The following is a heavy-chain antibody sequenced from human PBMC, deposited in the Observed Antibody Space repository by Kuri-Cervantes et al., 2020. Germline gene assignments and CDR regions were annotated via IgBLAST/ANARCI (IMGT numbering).Heavy chain of an antibody. D-gene: IGHD3-16*01. CDR1: GFTFDDYA. V-gene: IGHV3-43D*03. Sequence: GESLKISCAASGFTFDDYAMHWVRQAPGKGLEWVSLISWDGGSTYYADSVKGRFTISRDNSKDSLFLQMNSLRAEDTAVYYCASQGDLGYWGQGTLVTVSS. J-gene: IGHJ4*02. CDR2: ISWDGGST. CDR3: ASQGDLGY.